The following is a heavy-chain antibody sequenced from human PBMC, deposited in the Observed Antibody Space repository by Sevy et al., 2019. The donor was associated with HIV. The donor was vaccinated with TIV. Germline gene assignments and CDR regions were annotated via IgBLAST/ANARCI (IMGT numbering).Heavy chain of an antibody. CDR2: IYWNDDK. CDR1: GFSLSTSGVG. D-gene: IGHD3-22*01. J-gene: IGHJ1*01. Sequence: SGPTLVNPTQTLTLTCTFSGFSLSTSGVGVGWIRQPPGKALEWLALIYWNDDKRYSPSLKSRLTITKETSKNQVVLTMTNMDPVDTATYYCAKPLVYYYDSSGYYSSGHFQHWGQGTLVTVSS. V-gene: IGHV2-5*01. CDR3: AKPLVYYYDSSGYYSSGHFQH.